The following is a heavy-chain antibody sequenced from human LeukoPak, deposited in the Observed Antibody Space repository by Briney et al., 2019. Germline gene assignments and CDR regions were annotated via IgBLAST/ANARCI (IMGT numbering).Heavy chain of an antibody. CDR2: IIPIFGTA. CDR1: GGTFSSYA. D-gene: IGHD4-17*01. J-gene: IGHJ6*02. Sequence: ASVKVSCKASGGTFSSYAISWVRQAPGQGLEWMGGIIPIFGTANYAQKFQGRVTITADKSTSTAYMELSSLRSEDTAVYYCARAEISVSYGSYYYYGMDVWGQGTTVTVSS. V-gene: IGHV1-69*06. CDR3: ARAEISVSYGSYYYYGMDV.